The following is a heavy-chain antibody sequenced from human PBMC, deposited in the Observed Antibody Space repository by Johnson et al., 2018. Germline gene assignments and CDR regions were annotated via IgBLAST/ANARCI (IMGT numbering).Heavy chain of an antibody. CDR1: GFTFSSYA. D-gene: IGHD6-13*01. CDR3: AKDQSRGPYYMDV. Sequence: EVQLVETGGGLVQPGGSLRLSCAASGFTFSSYALSWVRQAPGKGLEWVSAISGSGGSTYYADSVKGRFTISRDNSKNTLDLQMNSLRAEDTAVYYCAKDQSRGPYYMDVWGKGTTVTVSS. V-gene: IGHV3-23*04. CDR2: ISGSGGST. J-gene: IGHJ6*03.